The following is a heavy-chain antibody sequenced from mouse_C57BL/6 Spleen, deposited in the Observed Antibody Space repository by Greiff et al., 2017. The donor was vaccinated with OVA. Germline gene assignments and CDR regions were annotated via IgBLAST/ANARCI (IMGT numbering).Heavy chain of an antibody. J-gene: IGHJ3*01. CDR1: GFTFSNYW. CDR3: TGLYDGYYQAFAY. D-gene: IGHD2-3*01. V-gene: IGHV6-3*01. Sequence: EVKVEESGGGLVQPGGSMKLSCVASGFTFSNYWMNWVRQSPEKGLEWVAQIRLKSDNYATHYAESVKGRFTISRDDSKSSVYLQMNNLRAEDTGIYYCTGLYDGYYQAFAYWGQGTLVTVSA. CDR2: IRLKSDNYAT.